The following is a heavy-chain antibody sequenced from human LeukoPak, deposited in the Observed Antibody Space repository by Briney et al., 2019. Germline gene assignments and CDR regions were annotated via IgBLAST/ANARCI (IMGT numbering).Heavy chain of an antibody. D-gene: IGHD6-13*01. J-gene: IGHJ4*02. CDR3: ARDGSKWNFDY. V-gene: IGHV1-46*04. CDR2: IIPSGDTT. CDR1: GNSFTSDY. Sequence: ASVKVSCKASGNSFTSDYMHWVRQAPGQGLEWMGRIIPSGDTTHYAQKLQGRVSITRDTSTSTVYMVLSSLTSEDTAVYYCARDGSKWNFDYWGQGTLVTVSS.